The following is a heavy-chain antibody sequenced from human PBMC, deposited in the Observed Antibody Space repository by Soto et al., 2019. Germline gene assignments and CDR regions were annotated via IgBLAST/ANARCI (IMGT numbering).Heavy chain of an antibody. D-gene: IGHD1-26*01. CDR3: ARVSVRYSGSYESYWYFDL. CDR1: GGSFSGYY. J-gene: IGHJ2*01. V-gene: IGHV4-34*01. Sequence: SETLSLTCAVYGGSFSGYYWSWIRQPPGKGLEWIGEINHSGSTNYNPSLKSRVTISVDTSKNQFSLKLSSVTAADTAVYYCARVSVRYSGSYESYWYFDLWGRGTLVTV. CDR2: INHSGST.